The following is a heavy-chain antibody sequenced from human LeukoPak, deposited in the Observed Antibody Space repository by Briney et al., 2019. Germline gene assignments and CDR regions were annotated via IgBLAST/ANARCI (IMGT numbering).Heavy chain of an antibody. D-gene: IGHD3-10*02. CDR1: AYTFTSYY. V-gene: IGHV3-48*03. J-gene: IGHJ6*04. CDR2: ISSSGSTI. Sequence: SCKASAYTFTSYYMHWVRQAPGKGLEWVSYISSSGSTIYYADSVKGRFTISRDNAKNSLYLQMNSLRAEDTAVYYCAELGITMIGGVWGKGTTVTISS. CDR3: AELGITMIGGV.